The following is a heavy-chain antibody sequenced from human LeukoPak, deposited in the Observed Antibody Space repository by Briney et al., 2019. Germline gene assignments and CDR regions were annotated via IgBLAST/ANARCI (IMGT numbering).Heavy chain of an antibody. V-gene: IGHV3-21*01. J-gene: IGHJ4*02. CDR3: TRNYYDSSAVSDY. D-gene: IGHD3-22*01. CDR1: GLIFSSYS. Sequence: GRSLRLSCAASGLIFSSYSMTCVRQAPGEGLGWVSYISSMISHIYNADSVKGRFNISRDNAKKSLYMQVNGLRGEDKAVYYCTRNYYDSSAVSDYWGQGTLVTVSS. CDR2: ISSMISHI.